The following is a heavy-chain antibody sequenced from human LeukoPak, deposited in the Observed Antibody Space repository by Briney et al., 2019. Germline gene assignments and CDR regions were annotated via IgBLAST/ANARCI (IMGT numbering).Heavy chain of an antibody. CDR3: AKDVVPDSGWDLDY. CDR2: IYPSGDST. V-gene: IGHV3-23*01. Sequence: GGSLRLSCAASGFTFSTYSMTWVRQGPGRGLEWVSSIYPSGDSTFYADSVKGRFTISRDNSKNTLYLQMSSLRTEDTAIYYCAKDVVPDSGWDLDYWGQGTLVTVSS. CDR1: GFTFSTYS. D-gene: IGHD6-19*01. J-gene: IGHJ4*02.